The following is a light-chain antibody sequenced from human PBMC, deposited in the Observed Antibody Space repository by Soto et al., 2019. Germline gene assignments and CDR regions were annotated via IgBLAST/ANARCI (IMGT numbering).Light chain of an antibody. J-gene: IGLJ3*02. CDR2: RNN. CDR3: TVWDDGLTAL. CDR1: PSNIGYNS. V-gene: IGLV1-47*01. Sequence: QSVLTQEPSASGTPGQSVTISCSGSPSNIGYNSVLWYQQLPRTAPKLLIYRNNKRPSGVPDRFSGSKSGTSASLTISGLRSEDEAVYYCTVWDDGLTALFGGGTKLHVL.